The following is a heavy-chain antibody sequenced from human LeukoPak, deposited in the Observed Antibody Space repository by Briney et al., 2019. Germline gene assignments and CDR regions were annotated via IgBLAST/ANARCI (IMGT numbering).Heavy chain of an antibody. D-gene: IGHD6-19*01. CDR2: ISYDGSNK. CDR3: AKDWEQWLVQGFDY. V-gene: IGHV3-30*18. Sequence: PGRSLRLSCAASGFTFSSYGMHWVRQAPGKGLEWVAVISYDGSNKYYADSVKGRFTISRDNSKNTLYLQMNSLRAEDTAVYYCAKDWEQWLVQGFDYWGQGTLVTVSS. CDR1: GFTFSSYG. J-gene: IGHJ4*02.